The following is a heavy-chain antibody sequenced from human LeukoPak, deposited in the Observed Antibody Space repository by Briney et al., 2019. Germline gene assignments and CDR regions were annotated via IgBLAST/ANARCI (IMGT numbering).Heavy chain of an antibody. CDR1: GYTFTSYG. Sequence: ASVKVSCKASGYTFTSYGIRWVRQAPGQGLEWMGWISTYNGNTNYAQKLQGRVTMTTDTSTSTAYMELRSLRSDDTAVYYCARVSLLLYWFDPWGQGTLVTVSS. D-gene: IGHD3-10*01. V-gene: IGHV1-18*01. CDR2: ISTYNGNT. J-gene: IGHJ5*02. CDR3: ARVSLLLYWFDP.